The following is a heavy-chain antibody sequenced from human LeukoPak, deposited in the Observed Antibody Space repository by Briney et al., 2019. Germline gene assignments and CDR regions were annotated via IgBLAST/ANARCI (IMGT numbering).Heavy chain of an antibody. J-gene: IGHJ4*02. D-gene: IGHD3-16*01. Sequence: SQTLSLTCTVSGGSVNSGSYYWSRILQPPGKGLEWIGYIYYTGTTNCNPSLKSRVTISVDTSKNQFSLKMSSVTAADTAVYYCASVYDYVQSWGQGTLVTVSS. CDR1: GGSVNSGSYY. V-gene: IGHV4-61*01. CDR2: IYYTGTT. CDR3: ASVYDYVQS.